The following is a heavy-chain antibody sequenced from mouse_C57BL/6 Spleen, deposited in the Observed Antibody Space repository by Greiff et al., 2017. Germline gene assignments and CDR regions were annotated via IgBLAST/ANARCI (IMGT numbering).Heavy chain of an antibody. CDR1: GYTFTDYY. D-gene: IGHD1-1*01. Sequence: VQLQQSGAELVRPGASVKLSCKASGYTFTDYYINWVKQRPGQGLEWIARIYPGSGNTYYNEKFKGKATLTAEKSSSTAYMQLSSLTSEDSAVYFCARGTTVVGSDAMDYWGQGTSVTVSS. CDR3: ARGTTVVGSDAMDY. CDR2: IYPGSGNT. J-gene: IGHJ4*01. V-gene: IGHV1-76*01.